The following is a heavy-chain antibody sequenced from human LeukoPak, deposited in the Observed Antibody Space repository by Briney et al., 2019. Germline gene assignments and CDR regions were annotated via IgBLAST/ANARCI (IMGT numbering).Heavy chain of an antibody. CDR2: ISWDGGST. D-gene: IGHD5-18*01. V-gene: IGHV3-43*01. Sequence: PGGSLRLSCAASGFTFDDYTMHWVRQAPGKGLEWVSLISWDGGSTYYADSVKGRFTISRDNSKNSLYLQMNSLRAEDTALYYCAKDKGIRPWYFDLWGRGTLVTVSS. CDR3: AKDKGIRPWYFDL. J-gene: IGHJ2*01. CDR1: GFTFDDYT.